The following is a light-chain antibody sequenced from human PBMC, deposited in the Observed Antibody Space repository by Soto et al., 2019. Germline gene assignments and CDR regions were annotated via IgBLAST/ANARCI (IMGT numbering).Light chain of an antibody. Sequence: QPVLTQPHSASGTPGQRVTISCSGSSSNIGTSSVHWFQQLPGTAPKLLISTTNQRPSGVAERFSGSKSGTSASLAISGLQSEDEADYYCAAWDDSLNAHVFGTGTKLTVL. CDR2: TTN. CDR3: AAWDDSLNAHV. CDR1: SSNIGTSS. J-gene: IGLJ1*01. V-gene: IGLV1-44*01.